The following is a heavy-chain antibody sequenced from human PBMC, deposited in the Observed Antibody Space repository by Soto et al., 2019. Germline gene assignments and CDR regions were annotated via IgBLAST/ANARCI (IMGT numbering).Heavy chain of an antibody. V-gene: IGHV1-69*05. J-gene: IGHJ4*02. CDR1: GGTLGSSA. CDR2: IIPIFGTA. Sequence: GASVEVSCKASGGTLGSSAIRWVRQDPRQGLEWMGGIIPIFGTANYAQKFQGRVTMTRNTSISTAYMELSSLRSEDTAVYYCARVGGYNWNVGDYWGQGTLVTVSS. CDR3: ARVGGYNWNVGDY. D-gene: IGHD1-1*01.